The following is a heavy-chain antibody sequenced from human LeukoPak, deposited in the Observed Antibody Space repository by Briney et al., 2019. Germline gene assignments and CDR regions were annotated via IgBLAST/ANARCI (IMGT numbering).Heavy chain of an antibody. CDR1: GGSISSSSFY. CDR3: ARRGTGGRSVDC. J-gene: IGHJ4*02. CDR2: IYSTGST. V-gene: IGHV4-39*01. D-gene: IGHD3-16*01. Sequence: SETLSLTCTVSGGSISSSSFYWGWIRQPPRKGLEWIGTIYSTGSTYYNPSLKSQVTISVDTSKNQFSLRLSSVTAADTAVYYCARRGTGGRSVDCWGQGTLVTVSS.